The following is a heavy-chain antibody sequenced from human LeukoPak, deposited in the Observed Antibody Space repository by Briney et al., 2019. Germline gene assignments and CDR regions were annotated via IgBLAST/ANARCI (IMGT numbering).Heavy chain of an antibody. CDR2: ISYDGSNK. CDR1: GFTFSSYA. CDR3: ARDGVGASGFDY. D-gene: IGHD1-26*01. Sequence: GGSLRLSCAASGFTFSSYAMHWVRQAPGKGLEWVAVISYDGSNKYYADSVKGRFTISRDNSKNTLYLQMNSLRAEDTAVYYCARDGVGASGFDYWGQGTLVTVSS. J-gene: IGHJ4*02. V-gene: IGHV3-30-3*01.